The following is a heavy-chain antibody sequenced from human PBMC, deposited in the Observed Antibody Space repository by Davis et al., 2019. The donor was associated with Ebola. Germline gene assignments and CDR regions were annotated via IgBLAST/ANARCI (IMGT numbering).Heavy chain of an antibody. CDR1: GFTFSGSA. CDR2: IRSKANSYAT. CDR3: ARVLAYSSGWYSMDAFDI. Sequence: GGSLRLSCAASGFTFSGSAMHWVRQASGKGLEWVGRIRSKANSYATAYTASVKGRFTISRDDSKNTAYLQMNSLRAEDTAVYYCARVLAYSSGWYSMDAFDIWGQGTMVTVSS. V-gene: IGHV3-73*01. D-gene: IGHD6-19*01. J-gene: IGHJ3*02.